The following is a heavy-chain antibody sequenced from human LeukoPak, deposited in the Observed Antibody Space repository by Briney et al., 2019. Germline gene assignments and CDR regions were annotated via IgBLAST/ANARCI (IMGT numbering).Heavy chain of an antibody. J-gene: IGHJ4*02. Sequence: SETLSLTCAVYGGSFSGYYWSWIRQPPGKGLEWIGEINHSGSTNYNPSLESRVTISVDTSKNQFSLKLSSVTAADTAVYYCARHFAYSSSSYFDYWGQGSLVTVSS. D-gene: IGHD6-6*01. V-gene: IGHV4-34*01. CDR2: INHSGST. CDR3: ARHFAYSSSSYFDY. CDR1: GGSFSGYY.